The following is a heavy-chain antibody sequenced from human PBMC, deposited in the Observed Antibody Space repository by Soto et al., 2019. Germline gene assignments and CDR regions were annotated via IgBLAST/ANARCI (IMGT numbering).Heavy chain of an antibody. CDR1: GGTFSSYA. Sequence: QVQLVQSGAEVKKPGSSVKVSCKASGGTFSSYAISWVRQAPGQGLEWMGGIIPIFGTANYAQKFQGRVTITADESTSTAYMELSSLRSEDTAVYYCARGELLGELSLLSWFWFDPWGQGTLVTVSS. D-gene: IGHD3-16*02. V-gene: IGHV1-69*01. CDR2: IIPIFGTA. CDR3: ARGELLGELSLLSWFWFDP. J-gene: IGHJ5*02.